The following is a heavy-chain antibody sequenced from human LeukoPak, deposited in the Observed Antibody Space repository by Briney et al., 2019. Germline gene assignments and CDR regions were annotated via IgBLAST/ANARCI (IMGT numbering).Heavy chain of an antibody. Sequence: SETLSLTCTVSGYSISSDYYWGWIRQPPGKGLEWIGSIYHSGSTYYNPSLKSRVTISVDTSKNQFSLKLSSVTAADTAVYYCARVGGYSGYAVIWGQGTLVTVSS. CDR2: IYHSGST. CDR3: ARVGGYSGYAVI. J-gene: IGHJ4*02. D-gene: IGHD5-12*01. V-gene: IGHV4-38-2*02. CDR1: GYSISSDYY.